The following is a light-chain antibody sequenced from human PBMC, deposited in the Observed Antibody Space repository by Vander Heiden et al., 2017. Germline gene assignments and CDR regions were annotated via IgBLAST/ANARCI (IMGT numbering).Light chain of an antibody. CDR1: QSVLYSSNNKNY. CDR2: WAS. Sequence: DIVMTQSPDSLSVSLGERATINCKSSQSVLYSSNNKNYLAWYQQKPGQPPKLLIYWASTRESGVPDRFSDSGSGTDFTLTISSLQAEDVAVYYCQQADSTPLTFGGGTKVEIK. CDR3: QQADSTPLT. J-gene: IGKJ4*01. V-gene: IGKV4-1*01.